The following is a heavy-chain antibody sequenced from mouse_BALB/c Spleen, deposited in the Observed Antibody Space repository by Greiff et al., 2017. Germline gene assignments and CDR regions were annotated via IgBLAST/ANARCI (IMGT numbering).Heavy chain of an antibody. CDR3: AISLFDY. CDR2: IYPGDGDT. Sequence: VQLQQSGAELARPGASVKLSCKASGYTFTSYWMQWVKQRPGQGLEWIGAIYPGDGDTRYTQKFKGKATLTADKSSSTAYMQLSSLASEDSAVYYCAISLFDYWGQGTTLTVSS. CDR1: GYTFTSYW. V-gene: IGHV1-87*01. J-gene: IGHJ2*01.